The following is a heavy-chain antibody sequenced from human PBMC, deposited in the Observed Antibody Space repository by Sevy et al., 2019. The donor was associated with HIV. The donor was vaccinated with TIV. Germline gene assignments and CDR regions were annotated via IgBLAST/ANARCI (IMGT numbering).Heavy chain of an antibody. CDR3: ARRVVVVTAIGAFDP. V-gene: IGHV5-51*01. CDR1: GYSFTSYW. J-gene: IGHJ5*02. Sequence: GESLKISCKGSGYSFTSYWIGWVRQMPGKGLEWMGIIYPGDSDTRYSPSFQGQVTISVDKSISTAYLQWSSLKASDTAMYYCARRVVVVTAIGAFDPWGQGTLVTVSS. D-gene: IGHD2-21*02. CDR2: IYPGDSDT.